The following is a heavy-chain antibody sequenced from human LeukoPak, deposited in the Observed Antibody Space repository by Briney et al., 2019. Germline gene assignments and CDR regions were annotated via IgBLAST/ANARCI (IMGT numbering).Heavy chain of an antibody. CDR2: IYSGGST. CDR3: ARVGITFGGVIADDAFDI. CDR1: GFTFSAYW. V-gene: IGHV3-53*04. J-gene: IGHJ3*02. Sequence: GGSLRLSCAASGFTFSAYWLNWVRQAPGKGLEWVSVIYSGGSTYYADSVKGRFTISRHNSKNTLYLQMNSLRAEDTAVYYCARVGITFGGVIADDAFDIWGQGTMVTGSS. D-gene: IGHD3-16*02.